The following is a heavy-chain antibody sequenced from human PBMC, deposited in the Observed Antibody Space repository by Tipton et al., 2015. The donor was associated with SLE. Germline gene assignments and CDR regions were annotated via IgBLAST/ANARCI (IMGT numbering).Heavy chain of an antibody. J-gene: IGHJ4*02. V-gene: IGHV4-39*07. D-gene: IGHD3-9*01. CDR3: ARATNWLLFY. CDR1: GGSISSSSYY. CDR2: INYRGDA. Sequence: TLSLTCTVSGGSISSSSYYWGWIRQPPGKGLEWIGEINYRGDANYNPSLKSRVTIPVDTSKNQFSLKLSSVTAADTAVYYCARATNWLLFYWGQGTLVTVSS.